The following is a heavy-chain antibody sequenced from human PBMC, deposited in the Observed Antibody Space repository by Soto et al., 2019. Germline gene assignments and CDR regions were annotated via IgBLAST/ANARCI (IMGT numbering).Heavy chain of an antibody. Sequence: GGSLRLSCAASGFSFEDYAMHWVRQAPGKGLEWVSGIAWNSDIIGYADSVKGRFTISRDNGKNSLYLQMNSLRPEDTALYYFASDHYGSATYGMDVWGEGTTVTVSS. V-gene: IGHV3-9*01. D-gene: IGHD3-10*01. J-gene: IGHJ6*04. CDR3: ASDHYGSATYGMDV. CDR1: GFSFEDYA. CDR2: IAWNSDII.